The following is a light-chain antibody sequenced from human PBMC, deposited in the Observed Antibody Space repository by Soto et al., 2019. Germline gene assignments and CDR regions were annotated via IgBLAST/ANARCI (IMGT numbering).Light chain of an antibody. CDR3: QSYDSSLSGYV. CDR1: SSNIGAGYD. V-gene: IGLV1-40*01. CDR2: GNS. Sequence: VLTQPPSVSGAPGQRVTISCTGSSSNIGAGYDVHWYQQLPGTAPKLLTYGNSNRPSGVPDRFSGSKSGTSASLAITGLQAEDEADYYCQSYDSSLSGYVFGTGTKLTVL. J-gene: IGLJ1*01.